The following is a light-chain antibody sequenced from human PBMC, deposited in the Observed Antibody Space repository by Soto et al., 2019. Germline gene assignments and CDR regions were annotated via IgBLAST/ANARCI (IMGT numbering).Light chain of an antibody. Sequence: IQMTPSPSTLSASVGDTVTITCRASQTISGWLAWYQQRPGKAPNLLIFDASTLESGVPSRFSGSGSGTTFTLTISSLQSDDFATYYCLQYNGYYRTFGQGTKVDIK. J-gene: IGKJ1*01. V-gene: IGKV1-5*01. CDR2: DAS. CDR1: QTISGW. CDR3: LQYNGYYRT.